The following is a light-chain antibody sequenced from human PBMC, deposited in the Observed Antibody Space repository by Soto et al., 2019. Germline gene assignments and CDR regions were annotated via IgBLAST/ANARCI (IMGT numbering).Light chain of an antibody. Sequence: DIQMTQSPSSLSASVGDRVTITCWASRSITRYLNWYQQKPGKAPKLLIYAASSLQSGVPSRFSGSGSGTHSTLTISSLQPEDFATFYCQQSYGTPLTFGGGTKVDIK. CDR3: QQSYGTPLT. V-gene: IGKV1-39*01. CDR1: RSITRY. CDR2: AAS. J-gene: IGKJ4*01.